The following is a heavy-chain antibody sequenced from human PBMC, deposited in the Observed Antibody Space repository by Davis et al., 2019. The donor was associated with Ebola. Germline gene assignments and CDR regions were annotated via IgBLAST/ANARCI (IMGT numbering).Heavy chain of an antibody. J-gene: IGHJ3*01. Sequence: GESLKISCAASGFTFSSYWMHWVRQTPGKGLVRVSAISPDGSRANYADSVKGRFTTSRDNAKNTLYMQMNSPLAEETAVYYCARSRDYALDVWGQGTMVTVSS. D-gene: IGHD2-2*01. CDR2: ISPDGSRA. CDR1: GFTFSSYW. V-gene: IGHV3-74*01. CDR3: ARSRDYALDV.